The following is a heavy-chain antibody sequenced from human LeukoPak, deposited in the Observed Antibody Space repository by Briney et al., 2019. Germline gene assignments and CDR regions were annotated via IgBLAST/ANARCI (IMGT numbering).Heavy chain of an antibody. CDR1: GFTLSSYG. V-gene: IGHV3-21*01. Sequence: PGGSLRLSCAASGFTLSSYGMNWVRQAPGKGLEWVSSISSSSSYIYYADSVKGRFTISRDNAKNSLYLQMNSLRAEDTAVYYCALVRAGAAVGSDYWGQGTLVTVSS. J-gene: IGHJ4*02. D-gene: IGHD4-23*01. CDR3: ALVRAGAAVGSDY. CDR2: ISSSSSYI.